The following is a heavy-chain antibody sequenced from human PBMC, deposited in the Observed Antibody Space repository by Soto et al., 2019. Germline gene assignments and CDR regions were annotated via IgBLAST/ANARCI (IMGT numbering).Heavy chain of an antibody. CDR1: GGSVSSGSYY. D-gene: IGHD5-18*01. CDR2: IYYSGST. CDR3: ARVWSYSYGYSLQIGY. V-gene: IGHV4-61*01. Sequence: SGTLSLTCTVSGGSVSSGSYYWSWSRQPRGKGLEWIGYIYYSGSTNYNPSLKSRVTISVDTSKNQFSLKLSSVTAADTAVHYCARVWSYSYGYSLQIGYWGQGTLVTVSS. J-gene: IGHJ4*02.